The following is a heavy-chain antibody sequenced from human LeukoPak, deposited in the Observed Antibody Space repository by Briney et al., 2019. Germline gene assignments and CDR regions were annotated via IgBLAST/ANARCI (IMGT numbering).Heavy chain of an antibody. CDR2: INWNGGST. D-gene: IGHD3-3*01. J-gene: IGHJ4*02. CDR1: GFSFDDYG. Sequence: GGSLRLSCAASGFSFDDYGMSWVRQAPGKGLEWVTGINWNGGSTGYADSVKGRFTISRDNSKNTLYLQMNSLRAEDTAVYYCAKVEDFWSGYQGIWGYHFDYWGQGTLVTVSS. V-gene: IGHV3-20*04. CDR3: AKVEDFWSGYQGIWGYHFDY.